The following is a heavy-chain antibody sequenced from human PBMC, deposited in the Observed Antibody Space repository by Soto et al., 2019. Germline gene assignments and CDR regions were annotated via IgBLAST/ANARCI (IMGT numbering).Heavy chain of an antibody. CDR1: GFTFDDYA. J-gene: IGHJ3*02. CDR2: ISWNSGSI. CDR3: AKDSMTAAGNDAFDI. D-gene: IGHD6-13*01. Sequence: SLRLSCAASGFTFDDYAMHWVRQAPGKGLEWVSGISWNSGSIGYADSVKGRFTISRDNAKNSLYLQMNSLRAEDTALYYCAKDSMTAAGNDAFDIWGQGTMVTVSS. V-gene: IGHV3-9*01.